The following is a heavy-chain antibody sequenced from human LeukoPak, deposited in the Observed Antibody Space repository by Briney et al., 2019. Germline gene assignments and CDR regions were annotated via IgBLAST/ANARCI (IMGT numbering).Heavy chain of an antibody. CDR3: ARERYSGYDRGDLGY. D-gene: IGHD5-12*01. CDR2: ISYDGSNK. J-gene: IGHJ4*02. V-gene: IGHV3-30*01. CDR1: GFTFSSYA. Sequence: YPGRSLRLSCAASGFTFSSYAMSWVRQAPGKGLEWVAVISYDGSNKYYADSVKGRFTISRDNSKNTLYLQMNSLRAEDTAVYYCARERYSGYDRGDLGYWGQGTLVTVSS.